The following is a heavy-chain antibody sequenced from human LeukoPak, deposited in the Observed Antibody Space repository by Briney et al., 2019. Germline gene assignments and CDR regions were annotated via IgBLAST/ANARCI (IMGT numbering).Heavy chain of an antibody. J-gene: IGHJ3*02. CDR2: INHSGST. D-gene: IGHD5-18*01. CDR3: ARVVDTAMVTNHDAFDI. V-gene: IGHV4-34*01. CDR1: GGSFSGYY. Sequence: SETLSLTCAVYGGSFSGYYWSWIRQPPGKGLEWIGEINHSGSTNYNPSLKSRVTISVDTSKNQFSLKLSSVTAADTAMYYCARVVDTAMVTNHDAFDIWGQGTMVTVSS.